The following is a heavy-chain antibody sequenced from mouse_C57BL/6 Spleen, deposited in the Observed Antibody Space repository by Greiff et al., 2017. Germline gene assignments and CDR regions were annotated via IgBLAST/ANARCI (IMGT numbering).Heavy chain of an antibody. V-gene: IGHV2-2*01. CDR2: IWSGGSP. D-gene: IGHD2-4*01. Sequence: VQLVESGPGLVQPSQSLSITCTVSGFSLTSYGVHWVRQSPGKGLEWLGAIWSGGSPDYNAAFISRLSNSKDNSKSQIFFKMISLQADDTAIYYCATYDYDDAWFAYWGQGTLVTVSA. J-gene: IGHJ3*01. CDR1: GFSLTSYG. CDR3: ATYDYDDAWFAY.